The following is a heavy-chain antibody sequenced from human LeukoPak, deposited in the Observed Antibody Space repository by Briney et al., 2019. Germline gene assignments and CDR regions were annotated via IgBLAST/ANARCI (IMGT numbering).Heavy chain of an antibody. CDR3: ARHRYLTGGLGLFDS. Sequence: SETLSLTCTVSGDSISSSNNYWGWIRQPPGKGLEWIGSVSKIGSTYYNPSLKSRVTVSVNTSKNQFSLKLNSVTAADTAIYYCARHRYLTGGLGLFDSWGQGTLVTVSS. CDR2: VSKIGST. D-gene: IGHD3-16*02. J-gene: IGHJ4*02. CDR1: GDSISSSNNY. V-gene: IGHV4-39*01.